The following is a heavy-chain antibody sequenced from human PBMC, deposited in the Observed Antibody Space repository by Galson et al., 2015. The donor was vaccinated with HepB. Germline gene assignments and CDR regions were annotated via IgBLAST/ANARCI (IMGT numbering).Heavy chain of an antibody. D-gene: IGHD3-10*01. Sequence: SLRLSCAAPGFTFSSYSMNWVRQAPGKGLEWVSSISSSSSYIYYADSVKGRFTISRDNAKNSLYLQMNSLRAEDTAVYYCASVQASHNYYYGSGSYYNVFDYWGQGTLVTVSS. J-gene: IGHJ4*02. V-gene: IGHV3-21*01. CDR3: ASVQASHNYYYGSGSYYNVFDY. CDR1: GFTFSSYS. CDR2: ISSSSSYI.